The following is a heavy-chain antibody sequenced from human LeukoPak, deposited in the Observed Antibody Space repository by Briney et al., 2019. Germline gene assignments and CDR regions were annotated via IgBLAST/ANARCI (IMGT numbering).Heavy chain of an antibody. V-gene: IGHV3-23*01. CDR2: IRGSGSTT. J-gene: IGHJ4*02. CDR1: GFTFRSYA. CDR3: AKDRGYGGNDGLDY. D-gene: IGHD4-23*01. Sequence: GVSLRLSCAASGFTFRSYAMSWVRQAPGKGLDGVSVIRGSGSTTYYADSVKGRFTISRDNSKNTLYLQMNSLRAEDTAVYYCAKDRGYGGNDGLDYWGQGTLVTVSS.